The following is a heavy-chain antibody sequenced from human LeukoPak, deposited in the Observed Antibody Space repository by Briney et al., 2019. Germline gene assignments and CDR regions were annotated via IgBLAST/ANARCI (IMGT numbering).Heavy chain of an antibody. CDR1: GGSISSYH. Sequence: PSETLSLTCTVSGGSISSYHWSWIRQPPGKGQEWIGYIYYSGSTNYNPSLKSRVTISVDTSKNQFSLKLSSVTAADTAVYYCARHRPHDAFDIWGQGTMVTVSS. CDR2: IYYSGST. CDR3: ARHRPHDAFDI. V-gene: IGHV4-59*08. J-gene: IGHJ3*02.